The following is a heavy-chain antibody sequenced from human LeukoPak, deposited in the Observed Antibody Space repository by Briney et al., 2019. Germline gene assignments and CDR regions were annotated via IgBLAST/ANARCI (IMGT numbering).Heavy chain of an antibody. J-gene: IGHJ4*02. CDR3: ASVGRCATVTTGPLDY. CDR2: IIPILGIA. V-gene: IGHV1-69*04. Sequence: GASVKVSCKASGGTFSSYAISWVRQAPGQGLGWMGRIIPILGIANYAQKFQGRVTITADKSTSTAYMELSSLRSEDTAVYYCASVGRCATVTTGPLDYWGQGTLVTVSS. CDR1: GGTFSSYA. D-gene: IGHD4-17*01.